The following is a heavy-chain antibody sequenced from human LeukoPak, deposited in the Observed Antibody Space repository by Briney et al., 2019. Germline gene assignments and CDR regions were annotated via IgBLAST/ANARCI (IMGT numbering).Heavy chain of an antibody. CDR1: GGSISSYY. Sequence: PSETLSLTCTVSGGSISSYYWSWIRQPPGKGLEWIGYIYYSGSTNHNPSLKSRVTISVDTSKNQFSLKLSSVTAADTAVYYCARGEGPVGAYFDYWGQGTLVTVSS. V-gene: IGHV4-59*01. CDR2: IYYSGST. J-gene: IGHJ4*02. D-gene: IGHD1-26*01. CDR3: ARGEGPVGAYFDY.